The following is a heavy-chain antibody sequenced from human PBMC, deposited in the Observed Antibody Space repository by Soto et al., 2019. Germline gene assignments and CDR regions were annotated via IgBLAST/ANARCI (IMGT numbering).Heavy chain of an antibody. CDR3: ARQGFGPLHGLVDV. V-gene: IGHV4-59*08. Sequence: QVQLQESGPGLVKPSETLSLSCTVSGGSISSYYWSWFRQSPGKRMEWIGYVHHSWGSSYNPSLQSRFAISLDTSESQCSLTVTSGTATDTAVYYCARQGFGPLHGLVDVWGQGTTVTVSS. CDR1: GGSISSYY. J-gene: IGHJ6*02. CDR2: VHHSWGS. D-gene: IGHD3-10*01.